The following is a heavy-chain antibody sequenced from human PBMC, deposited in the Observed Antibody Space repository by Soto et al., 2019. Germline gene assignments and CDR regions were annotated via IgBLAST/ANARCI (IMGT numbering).Heavy chain of an antibody. D-gene: IGHD4-17*01. CDR3: AKGRPTVTTDYFDY. CDR2: ISGSGGST. Sequence: LSLTCAASGFTFSSYAMSWVRQAPWKGLEWVSAISGSGGSTYYADSVKGRFTISRDNSKNTLYLQMNSLRAEDTAVYYCAKGRPTVTTDYFDYWGQGTLVTVSS. CDR1: GFTFSSYA. J-gene: IGHJ4*02. V-gene: IGHV3-23*01.